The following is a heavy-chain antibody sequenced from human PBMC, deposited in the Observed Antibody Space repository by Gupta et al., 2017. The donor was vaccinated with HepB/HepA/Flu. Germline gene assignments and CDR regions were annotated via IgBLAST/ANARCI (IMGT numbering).Heavy chain of an antibody. J-gene: IGHJ5*02. CDR3: ARAQKYYDSSLGVP. CDR2: INHSGST. Sequence: QVQLQQWGSGLLKPSETLSLTCAVYGGSFSGYYWSWIRQPPGKGLEWIGEINHSGSTNYNPSLKSRVTISVDTSKNQFSLKLSAVTAADTAVYYCARAQKYYDSSLGVPWGQGTLVTVSS. CDR1: GGSFSGYY. V-gene: IGHV4-34*01. D-gene: IGHD3-22*01.